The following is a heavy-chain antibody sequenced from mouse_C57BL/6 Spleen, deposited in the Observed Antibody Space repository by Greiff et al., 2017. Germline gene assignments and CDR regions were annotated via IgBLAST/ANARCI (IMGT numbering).Heavy chain of an antibody. Sequence: QVQLQRPGAELVRPGSSVKLSCKASGYTFTSYWMHWVKQRPIQGLEWIGNIDPSDSETHYNQKFKDKATLTVDKSSSTAYMQLSSLTSEDSAVYYCARGPFYYGNYVWYFDVWGTGTTVTVSS. CDR1: GYTFTSYW. CDR3: ARGPFYYGNYVWYFDV. D-gene: IGHD2-1*01. J-gene: IGHJ1*03. V-gene: IGHV1-52*01. CDR2: IDPSDSET.